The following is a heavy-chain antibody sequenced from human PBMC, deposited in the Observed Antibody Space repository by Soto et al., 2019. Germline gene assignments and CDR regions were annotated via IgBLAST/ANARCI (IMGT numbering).Heavy chain of an antibody. Sequence: EVQLVESGGGSATPGGSLRLSCAASGFIFRNDWMNWVRQAPGKGLEWVARIKTKIDGGTTDYAAPVKGRFFISRDDSQNTLFLQMNSLQTEDTAVYYCMTHAAINGRGHWGQGALVTVAP. CDR3: MTHAAINGRGH. V-gene: IGHV3-15*01. CDR2: IKTKIDGGTT. D-gene: IGHD2-8*01. CDR1: GFIFRNDW. J-gene: IGHJ4*02.